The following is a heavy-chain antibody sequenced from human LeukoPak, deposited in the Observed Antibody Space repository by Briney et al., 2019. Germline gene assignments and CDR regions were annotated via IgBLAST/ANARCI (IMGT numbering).Heavy chain of an antibody. Sequence: PGGSLRLSCSASGFTFSSYAMNWVRQAPGKGPEFVSGISNNGDITYHADSVKGRFTISRDNSKNTLYLQMSSLRAEDTTVYYCGKPSAGIYDSWGQGTLVTVSS. CDR2: ISNNGDIT. J-gene: IGHJ4*02. CDR3: GKPSAGIYDS. CDR1: GFTFSSYA. D-gene: IGHD1-14*01. V-gene: IGHV3-64D*09.